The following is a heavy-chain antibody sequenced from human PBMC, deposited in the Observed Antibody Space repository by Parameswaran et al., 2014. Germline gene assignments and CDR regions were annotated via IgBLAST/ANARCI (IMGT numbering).Heavy chain of an antibody. J-gene: IGHJ4*02. Sequence: WVRQAPGQGLEWMGWITAYNGNTNYAQNLQGRVSMTTDTSTSTAYMELRSLTSDDTAVYYCARDEGLGTYYKGHIDYWGQGTLVTVSS. CDR3: ARDEGLGTYYKGHIDY. D-gene: IGHD3-10*01. V-gene: IGHV1-18*01. CDR2: ITAYNGNT.